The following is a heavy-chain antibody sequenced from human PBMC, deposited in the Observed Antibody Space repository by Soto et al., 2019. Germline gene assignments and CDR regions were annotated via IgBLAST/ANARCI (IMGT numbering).Heavy chain of an antibody. V-gene: IGHV3-23*01. CDR1: GFTFSSYG. CDR3: AKGQGYCSSTSCRPRYFDY. J-gene: IGHJ4*02. Sequence: GGSLRLSCAASGFTFSSYGMSWVRQSPGKGLEWVPAISGSGGSTYYADSVKGRFTISRDNSKNTLYLQMNSLRAEDTAVYYCAKGQGYCSSTSCRPRYFDYWGQGTLVTVSS. D-gene: IGHD2-2*01. CDR2: ISGSGGST.